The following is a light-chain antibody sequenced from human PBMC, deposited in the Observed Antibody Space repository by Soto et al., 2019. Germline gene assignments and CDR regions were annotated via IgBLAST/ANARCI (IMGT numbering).Light chain of an antibody. V-gene: IGLV2-8*01. Sequence: QSALTQPPSASGSLGESVTMSCTGTSRDVGAYVYVSWFQQHSGKAPKLIIFEVNKRPSGVPDRFSGSRSGDTASLTVSGLQIDDEADYYCSSYAGNNRMVFGGGTKLTVL. CDR2: EVN. J-gene: IGLJ2*01. CDR1: SRDVGAYVY. CDR3: SSYAGNNRMV.